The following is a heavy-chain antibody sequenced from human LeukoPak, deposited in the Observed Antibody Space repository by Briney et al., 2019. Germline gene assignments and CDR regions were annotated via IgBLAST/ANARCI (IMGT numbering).Heavy chain of an antibody. CDR3: TSRDGDNDRGFDY. V-gene: IGHV3-33*01. J-gene: IGHJ4*02. CDR2: IWYDGSKK. D-gene: IGHD4-23*01. CDR1: GFTFSDYG. Sequence: GGSLRLSCAASGFTFSDYGMHWVRQAPGKGLEWVAVIWYDGSKKYYAGSVKGRFTISRDNSKNTLYLQMNSLRAEDTAVYYCTSRDGDNDRGFDYWGQGTLVTVSS.